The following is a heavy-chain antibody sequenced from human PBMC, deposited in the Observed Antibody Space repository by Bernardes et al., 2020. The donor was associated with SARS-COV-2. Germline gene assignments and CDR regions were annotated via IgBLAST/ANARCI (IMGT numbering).Heavy chain of an antibody. Sequence: SETLSLTCAVSSGSISGYYWCWIRQTPGPGLGWMWEISDNGSTNSNYALKSRVPISVAPSKNQFSLNLNSVTAADTAVYYCARASAAMVCHFMLLFADWYFDHWGRGTLVTVSS. D-gene: IGHD2-21*02. J-gene: IGHJ2*01. V-gene: IGHV4-34*01. CDR3: ARASAAMVCHFMLLFADWYFDH. CDR1: SGSISGYY. CDR2: ISDNGST.